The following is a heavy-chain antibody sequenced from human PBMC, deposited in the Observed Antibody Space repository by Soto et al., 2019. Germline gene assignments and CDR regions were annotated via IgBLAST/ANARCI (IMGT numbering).Heavy chain of an antibody. D-gene: IGHD3-22*01. Sequence: SQTLSLTCAISGDSASSNSAAWNWIRQSPSRGLEWLGRTYYRSKWYNDYAVSVKSRITINPDTSKNQFSLQLNSVTPEDTAVYYCARESGPSGFVYYYYGMDVWGQGTTVTVSS. CDR3: ARESGPSGFVYYYYGMDV. V-gene: IGHV6-1*01. CDR2: TYYRSKWYN. CDR1: GDSASSNSAA. J-gene: IGHJ6*02.